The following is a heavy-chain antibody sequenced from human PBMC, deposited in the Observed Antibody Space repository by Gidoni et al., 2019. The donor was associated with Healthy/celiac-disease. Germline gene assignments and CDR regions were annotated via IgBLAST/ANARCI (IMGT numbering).Heavy chain of an antibody. V-gene: IGHV3-74*01. CDR3: ARGGYYDSSGGNWFDP. D-gene: IGHD3-22*01. CDR2: INSDGSST. Sequence: EVQLVESGGGLVQPGGSLRLSCAASGFTFSSYWMHWVRQVPGKGLVWVSRINSDGSSTSYADSVKGRFTISRDNAKNTLYLQMNSLRAEDTAVYYCARGGYYDSSGGNWFDPWGQGTLVTVSS. J-gene: IGHJ5*02. CDR1: GFTFSSYW.